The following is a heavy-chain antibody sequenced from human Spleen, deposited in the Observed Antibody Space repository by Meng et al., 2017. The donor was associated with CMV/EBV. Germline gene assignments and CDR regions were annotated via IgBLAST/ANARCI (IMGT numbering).Heavy chain of an antibody. CDR3: ARDLGFAGNYFAP. Sequence: TVSGDSISSGGYFWSWIRQHPGKGLEWIGYIYYSGSAYYNPSLKSRVTISVDMSRNQFSLNLTSVTAADTAVYYCARDLGFAGNYFAPWGRGILVTVSS. CDR2: IYYSGSA. J-gene: IGHJ5*01. D-gene: IGHD1-7*01. CDR1: GDSISSGGYF. V-gene: IGHV4-31*02.